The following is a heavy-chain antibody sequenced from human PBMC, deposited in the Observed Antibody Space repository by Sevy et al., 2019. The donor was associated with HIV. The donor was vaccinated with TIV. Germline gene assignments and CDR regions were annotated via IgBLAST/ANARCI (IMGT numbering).Heavy chain of an antibody. V-gene: IGHV4-34*01. CDR2: INHSGST. Sequence: SETLSLTRAVYGGSFSGYYWSWIRQPPGKGLEWIGEINHSGSTNYNPSLKSRVTISVDTSKNQFSLKLSSVTAADTAVYYCARAGYIAVAGTLFDYWGQGTLVTVSS. CDR1: GGSFSGYY. J-gene: IGHJ4*02. CDR3: ARAGYIAVAGTLFDY. D-gene: IGHD6-19*01.